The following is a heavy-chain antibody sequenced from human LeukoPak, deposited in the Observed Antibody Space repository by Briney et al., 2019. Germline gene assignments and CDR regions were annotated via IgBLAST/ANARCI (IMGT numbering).Heavy chain of an antibody. J-gene: IGHJ4*02. D-gene: IGHD6-19*01. V-gene: IGHV4-4*02. CDR2: IYHSGST. CDR1: GGSISSSNW. Sequence: PSETLSLTCAVSGGSISSSNWWSWVRQPPGKGLEWIGEIYHSGSTNYNPSLKSRVTISVDKSKNQFSLKLSSVTAADTAVYYCARDSGSGWDAFDYWGQGTLVTVSS. CDR3: ARDSGSGWDAFDY.